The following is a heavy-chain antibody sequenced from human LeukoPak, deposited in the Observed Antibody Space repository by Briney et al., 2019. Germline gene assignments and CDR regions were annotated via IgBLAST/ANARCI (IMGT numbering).Heavy chain of an antibody. D-gene: IGHD3-22*01. CDR3: ARADPFFDSSGYHYAFDI. V-gene: IGHV1-2*02. CDR2: INPNSGGT. CDR1: GYTFTGYY. J-gene: IGHJ3*02. Sequence: RASVKVSCKASGYTFTGYYMHRVRQAPGQGLEWMGWINPNSGGTNYAQKFQGRVTMTRDTSISTAYMELSRLRSDDTAVYYCARADPFFDSSGYHYAFDIWGQGTMVTVSS.